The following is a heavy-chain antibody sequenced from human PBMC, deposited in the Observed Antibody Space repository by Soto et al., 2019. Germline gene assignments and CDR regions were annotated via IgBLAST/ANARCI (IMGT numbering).Heavy chain of an antibody. V-gene: IGHV3-33*01. CDR3: AGDGRGLAPYALDV. Sequence: QVQLVESGGGVAQPGRSLRLSCTVSGFTFSGHAMHWVRQAPGKGLEWVTQIWYDGSNKYYAESVKGRFTISRDNSKNTLYLQMNSLRVEDTAVYYCAGDGRGLAPYALDVWGQGTSVTVSS. CDR2: IWYDGSNK. D-gene: IGHD6-19*01. J-gene: IGHJ6*02. CDR1: GFTFSGHA.